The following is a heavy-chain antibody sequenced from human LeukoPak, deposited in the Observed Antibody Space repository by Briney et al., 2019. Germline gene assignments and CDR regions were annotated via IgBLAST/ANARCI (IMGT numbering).Heavy chain of an antibody. CDR1: GGTFSSYA. Sequence: GASVKVSCKAPGGTFSSYAISWVRQAPGQGLEWMGRIIPILGIANYAQKFQGRVTITADKSTSTAYMELSSLRSEDTAVYYCARAGSDIVVVVAATPPAEYFQHWGQGTPVTVSS. CDR2: IIPILGIA. D-gene: IGHD2-15*01. J-gene: IGHJ1*01. V-gene: IGHV1-69*04. CDR3: ARAGSDIVVVVAATPPAEYFQH.